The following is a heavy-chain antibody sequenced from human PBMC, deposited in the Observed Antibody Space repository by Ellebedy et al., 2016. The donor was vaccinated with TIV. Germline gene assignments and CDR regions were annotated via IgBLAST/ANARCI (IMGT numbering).Heavy chain of an antibody. Sequence: GGSLRLXXAASGITVGNNYMNWIRQAPGKGLEWISLIFSGGGTNYADSVKGRFTISRDSSKNTLFLQMDSLRVEDTAVYYCARDPAAAGLGSFGWGQGTLVTVSP. V-gene: IGHV3-66*01. CDR3: ARDPAAAGLGSFG. D-gene: IGHD6-13*01. CDR2: IFSGGGT. J-gene: IGHJ4*02. CDR1: GITVGNNY.